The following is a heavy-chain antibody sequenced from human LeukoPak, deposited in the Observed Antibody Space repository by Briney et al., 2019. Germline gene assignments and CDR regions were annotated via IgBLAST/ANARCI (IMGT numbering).Heavy chain of an antibody. J-gene: IGHJ5*02. CDR1: GGSISSGSYY. Sequence: SETLSLTCSVSGGSISSGSYYWSWIRQPAGKGLEWIGRIYTTEKTNYNPSLKSRVTISLDTSKNQFSLKLSSVTAADTAVYYCARLYEGYCSGGSCYWFDPWGQGILVTVSS. CDR2: IYTTEKT. V-gene: IGHV4-61*02. D-gene: IGHD2-15*01. CDR3: ARLYEGYCSGGSCYWFDP.